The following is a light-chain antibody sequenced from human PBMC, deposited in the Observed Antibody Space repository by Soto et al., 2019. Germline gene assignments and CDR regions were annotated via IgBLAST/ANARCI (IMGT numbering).Light chain of an antibody. Sequence: QSALTQPASVSGSPGQSITISCTGTSGEVGGFNFVSWYQQHPGKAPKLMIYEVSNRPSGISNRFSGSKSGNTASLTISGLQAEDEADYYCSSYTTSSTFYVFGTGTKLTVL. J-gene: IGLJ1*01. CDR3: SSYTTSSTFYV. CDR2: EVS. CDR1: SGEVGGFNF. V-gene: IGLV2-14*01.